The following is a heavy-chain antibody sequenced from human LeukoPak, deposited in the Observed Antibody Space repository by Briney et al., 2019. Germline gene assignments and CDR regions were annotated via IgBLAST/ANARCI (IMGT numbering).Heavy chain of an antibody. CDR2: ISTGGGST. V-gene: IGHV3-23*01. D-gene: IGHD6-19*01. Sequence: GGSLRLSCAASGFTFSAYYMNWIRQAPGKGLEWVSAISTGGGSTYYADSVKGRFTISRDNSKNTLYLQLNSLRAEDTAVYYCAKDQQWLVRCYFDYWGQGTLVTVSS. J-gene: IGHJ4*02. CDR1: GFTFSAYY. CDR3: AKDQQWLVRCYFDY.